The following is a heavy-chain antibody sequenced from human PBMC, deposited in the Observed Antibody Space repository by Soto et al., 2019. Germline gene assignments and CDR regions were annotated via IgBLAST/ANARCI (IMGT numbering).Heavy chain of an antibody. Sequence: EVQLVESGGGLVQPGGSLRLSCAASGFTFSSYSMNWVRQAPGKGLEWISYITSSSDIVQYADSVKGRFTISRDNAKSLLYLQMNSLRAEDTAVYYCARDLLWAFDIWGQGTMVTVSS. CDR1: GFTFSSYS. CDR3: ARDLLWAFDI. J-gene: IGHJ3*02. CDR2: ITSSSDIV. V-gene: IGHV3-48*01.